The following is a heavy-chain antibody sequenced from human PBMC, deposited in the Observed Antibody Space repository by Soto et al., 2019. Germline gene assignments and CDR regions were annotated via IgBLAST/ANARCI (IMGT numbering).Heavy chain of an antibody. J-gene: IGHJ6*02. D-gene: IGHD3-3*01. Sequence: QVQLVQSGAEVKKPGSSVKVSCKASGGTFSSYAISWVRQAPGQGLEWMGGIIPIFGTANYAQKFQGRVTITADKSTSTAYMELSSLRSEDTAVYYCASPLRFLEWSTYGMDVWGQGTTVTVSS. V-gene: IGHV1-69*06. CDR3: ASPLRFLEWSTYGMDV. CDR1: GGTFSSYA. CDR2: IIPIFGTA.